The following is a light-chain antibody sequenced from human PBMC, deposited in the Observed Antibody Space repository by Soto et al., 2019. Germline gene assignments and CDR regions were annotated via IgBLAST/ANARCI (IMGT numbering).Light chain of an antibody. V-gene: IGLV2-23*01. CDR1: SSDVGSYNL. CDR3: CSYAGSSTLV. CDR2: EGS. Sequence: QSVLTQPASVSGSPGQSITISCTGTSSDVGSYNLVSWYQQHPGKAPKLMIYEGSKRPSGVSYRFSGSKSGNTASLTISGLQAEDEADYYCCSYAGSSTLVFGGGTKLTVL. J-gene: IGLJ2*01.